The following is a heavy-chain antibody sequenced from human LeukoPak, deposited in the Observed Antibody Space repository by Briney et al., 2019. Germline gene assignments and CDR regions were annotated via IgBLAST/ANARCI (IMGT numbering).Heavy chain of an antibody. V-gene: IGHV3-48*03. CDR1: GFTFSSYE. Sequence: GGSLRLSCAASGFTFSSYEMNWVRQAPGKGLEWVSYIGPSDGRIHYADSVKGRFTISRDNAKDSVYLQMSSLRDEDTAVYYCARDIAHCSGGVCYNIRFDYWGQGTLVTVSS. D-gene: IGHD2-15*01. CDR3: ARDIAHCSGGVCYNIRFDY. J-gene: IGHJ4*02. CDR2: IGPSDGRI.